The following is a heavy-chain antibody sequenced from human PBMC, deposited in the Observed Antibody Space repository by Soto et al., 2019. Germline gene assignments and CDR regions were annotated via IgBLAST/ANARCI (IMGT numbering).Heavy chain of an antibody. V-gene: IGHV3-30*03. CDR1: GFSFSSSD. Sequence: GGSLRLSCVASGFSFSSSDMHWVRQAPGKGLEWVAHISIDGSRKYYADSVKGRFTASRENSKNTLYLQINSLRPEEAALYYCTRGPTHGAFDIWGQGTMVTVSS. CDR3: TRGPTHGAFDI. CDR2: ISIDGSRK. J-gene: IGHJ3*02.